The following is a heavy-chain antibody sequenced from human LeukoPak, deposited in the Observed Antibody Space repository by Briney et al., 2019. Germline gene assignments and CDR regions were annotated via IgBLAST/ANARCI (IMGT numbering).Heavy chain of an antibody. Sequence: GGSLRLSCAASGFTFSAYSMNWVRQAPGKGLEWVAYISGGGGTIYYADSVKGRFTISRDNAKNSLYLQMDSLRAEDTAVYYCAREASFDYWGQGTLVTVSS. CDR2: ISGGGGTI. J-gene: IGHJ4*02. V-gene: IGHV3-48*01. CDR3: AREASFDY. CDR1: GFTFSAYS.